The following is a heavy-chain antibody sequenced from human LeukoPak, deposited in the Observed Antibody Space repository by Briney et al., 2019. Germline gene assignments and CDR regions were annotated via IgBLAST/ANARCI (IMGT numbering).Heavy chain of an antibody. CDR2: IWYDETNK. J-gene: IGHJ3*01. V-gene: IGHV3-33*01. CDR1: GFTFSSYG. Sequence: GGSLRLSCAASGFTFSSYGMHWVRQAPGKGLEWVAVIWYDETNKYYADSVKGRFTISRDNSKNTLYLQMDSLRAEDTAVYYCARSSYSSSSSVWGQGTMVTVSS. D-gene: IGHD6-6*01. CDR3: ARSSYSSSSSV.